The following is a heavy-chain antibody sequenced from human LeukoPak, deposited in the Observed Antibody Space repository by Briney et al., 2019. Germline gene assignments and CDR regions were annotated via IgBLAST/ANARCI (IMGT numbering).Heavy chain of an antibody. CDR1: GLIFSSHA. CDR3: AKGPSGWNGRAHDY. CDR2: ISSRGDST. D-gene: IGHD6-19*01. Sequence: PGGSLRLSCAASGLIFSSHAMSWVRQTPEKGLEWVSAISSRGDSTYYADSVKGRFTISRDNSKNTLYLQMSSLRGEDTAVYYCAKGPSGWNGRAHDYWGQGTLVTVSS. J-gene: IGHJ4*02. V-gene: IGHV3-23*01.